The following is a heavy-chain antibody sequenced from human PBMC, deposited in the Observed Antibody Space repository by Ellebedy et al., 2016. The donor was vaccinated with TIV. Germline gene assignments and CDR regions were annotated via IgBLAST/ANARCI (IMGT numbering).Heavy chain of an antibody. J-gene: IGHJ6*02. CDR2: INSDGSST. Sequence: GESLKISCAASGFTFSSYWMHWVRQAPGKGLVWVSRINSDGSSTSYADSVKGRFTISRDNAKNTLYLQMNSLRAEDTAVYYCARWDYGGLYYYYGMDVWGQGTTVTVSS. V-gene: IGHV3-74*01. D-gene: IGHD4-23*01. CDR1: GFTFSSYW. CDR3: ARWDYGGLYYYYGMDV.